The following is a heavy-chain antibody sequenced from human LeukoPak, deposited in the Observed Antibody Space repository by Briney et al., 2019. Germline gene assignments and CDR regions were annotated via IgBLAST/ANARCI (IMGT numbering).Heavy chain of an antibody. J-gene: IGHJ6*03. D-gene: IGHD3-3*01. CDR2: INPNSGGT. Sequence: ASVKVSCKASGYTFTGYYMHWVRQAPGQGLEWMGRINPNSGGTNYAQKFQGRVTMARNTSISTAYMELSSLRSEDTAVYYCARALRFLEWLDYYYYMDVWGKGTTVTVSS. CDR1: GYTFTGYY. CDR3: ARALRFLEWLDYYYYMDV. V-gene: IGHV1-2*06.